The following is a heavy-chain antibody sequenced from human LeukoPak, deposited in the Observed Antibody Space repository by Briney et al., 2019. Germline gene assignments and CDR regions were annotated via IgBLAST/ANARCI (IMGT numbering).Heavy chain of an antibody. CDR1: GFTFSSYA. CDR2: VSNDGRNT. Sequence: HPGRSLRLSCTASGFTFSSYAVHWVRQAPGKGLEWVAAVSNDGRNTYYADSVKGRFTISRDNAKNSLYLQMNSLRDEDTAVYYCARGRRGHSGYDFDSWGQGALVTVSS. CDR3: ARGRRGHSGYDFDS. J-gene: IGHJ4*02. D-gene: IGHD5-12*01. V-gene: IGHV3-30*04.